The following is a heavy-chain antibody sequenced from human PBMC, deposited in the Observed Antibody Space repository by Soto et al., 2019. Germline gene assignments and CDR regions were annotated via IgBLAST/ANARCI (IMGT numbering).Heavy chain of an antibody. J-gene: IGHJ5*02. CDR3: ERVPSPVFDGLLSVLGWENGLAP. CDR1: GGSISSYY. Sequence: SETLSLTCTVSGGSISSYYWSWIRQPPGKGLEWIGYIYYRGSTNYNPSLKSRVTISVDKSKNQFSLKLSSVTAADTAVYYCERVPSPVFDGLLSVLGWENGLAPWGQGTLVTVSS. V-gene: IGHV4-59*12. CDR2: IYYRGST. D-gene: IGHD3-9*01.